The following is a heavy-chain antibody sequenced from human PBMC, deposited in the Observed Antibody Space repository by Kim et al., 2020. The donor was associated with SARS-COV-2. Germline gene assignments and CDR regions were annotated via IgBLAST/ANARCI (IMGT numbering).Heavy chain of an antibody. CDR2: ISESGDDT. V-gene: IGHV3-23*01. Sequence: GGSLRLSCAASGFTFSSYAMSWVRQAAGKGLEWVSAISESGDDTYIADSVKGRFTISRDNSKNRLDLQVSSLRAEDRAGYFCAKPVLRDFDWWSPFDY. D-gene: IGHD3-9*01. CDR1: GFTFSSYA. J-gene: IGHJ4*01. CDR3: AKPVLRDFDWWSPFDY.